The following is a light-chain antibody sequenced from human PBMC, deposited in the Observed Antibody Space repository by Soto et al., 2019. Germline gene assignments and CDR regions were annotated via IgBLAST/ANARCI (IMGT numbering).Light chain of an antibody. Sequence: DIQMTQSPSTLSASVGDRVTITCRASQTISSLLAWYQQKPGRAPTLLIYKASTLESGVPSRFSGSGSGTEFTLTISSLQPDDFATYYYQQYNSYPLTFGQGTRLEIK. J-gene: IGKJ5*01. CDR2: KAS. V-gene: IGKV1-5*03. CDR1: QTISSL. CDR3: QQYNSYPLT.